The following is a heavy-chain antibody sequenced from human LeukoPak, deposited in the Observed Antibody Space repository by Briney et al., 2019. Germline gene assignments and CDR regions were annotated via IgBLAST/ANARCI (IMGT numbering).Heavy chain of an antibody. Sequence: GGSLRLSGAASGFTFSSYWMNWVRQAPGKGLEWVANIREDGSEKYYVDSLKGRFTISRDNAKNSLYLQMNSLRAGDTAVYYCARGYHWFDPWGQGTLVTVSS. CDR2: IREDGSEK. CDR1: GFTFSSYW. CDR3: ARGYHWFDP. D-gene: IGHD1-1*01. V-gene: IGHV3-7*01. J-gene: IGHJ5*02.